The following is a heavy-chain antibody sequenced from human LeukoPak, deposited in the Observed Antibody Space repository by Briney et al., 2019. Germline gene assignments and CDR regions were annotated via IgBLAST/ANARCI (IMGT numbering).Heavy chain of an antibody. CDR3: AKGVKVPVFRYFSYYMDV. D-gene: IGHD3-9*01. CDR2: IRLDGSNK. V-gene: IGHV3-30*02. CDR1: GFTFSSYG. J-gene: IGHJ6*03. Sequence: PGGSLRLSCGAAGFTFSSYGMHWVRQAPGKGLEWVAFIRLDGSNKNYADSVKGRFSISRDNSKNTLYLQMNSLRAEDTAVYYCAKGVKVPVFRYFSYYMDVWGKGTTVTISS.